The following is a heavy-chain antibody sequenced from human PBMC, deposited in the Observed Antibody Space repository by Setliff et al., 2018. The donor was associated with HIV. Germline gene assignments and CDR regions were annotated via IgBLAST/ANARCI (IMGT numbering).Heavy chain of an antibody. CDR1: GFTFSDYW. CDR2: INSDGSST. Sequence: PGGSLRLSCVASGFTFSDYWMHWVRQAPGEGLVWVSRINSDGSSTSYADSVKGRFTISRDNNKNTLYLQMNSLRAEDTAVYYCAKDGHDQDRYYHMDVWGKGTTVTVSS. D-gene: IGHD1-1*01. V-gene: IGHV3-74*01. CDR3: AKDGHDQDRYYHMDV. J-gene: IGHJ6*03.